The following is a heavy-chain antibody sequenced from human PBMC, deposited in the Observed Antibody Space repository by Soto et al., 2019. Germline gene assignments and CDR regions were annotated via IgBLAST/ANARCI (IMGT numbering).Heavy chain of an antibody. V-gene: IGHV3-48*03. D-gene: IGHD1-26*01. J-gene: IGHJ6*02. CDR2: ISSACTTI. CDR1: GFTFSTYE. Sequence: SLRLASVASGFTFSTYEMNWVRQAPGKGLEWVSYISSACTTIHYADSVNGRFTISIDSSNNTLHLPMNNLTAERTAVYFCVGAAWYSGNNLVDVWGQGTTVTVSS. CDR3: VGAAWYSGNNLVDV.